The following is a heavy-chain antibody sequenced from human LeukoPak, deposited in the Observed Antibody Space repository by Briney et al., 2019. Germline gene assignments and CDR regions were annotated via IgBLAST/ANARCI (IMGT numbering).Heavy chain of an antibody. CDR3: ARYFRSGFVH. Sequence: PGGSLRLSCAASGLSVSSSYMSWVRQAPGKGLEWVSNTFPGGSTYSADSVKGRFNLSRDSSKNTIYLQMNSLRAEDTAVYYCARYFRSGFVHWGHGTLVTVSP. CDR2: TFPGGST. V-gene: IGHV3-53*01. D-gene: IGHD3-10*02. CDR1: GLSVSSSY. J-gene: IGHJ4*01.